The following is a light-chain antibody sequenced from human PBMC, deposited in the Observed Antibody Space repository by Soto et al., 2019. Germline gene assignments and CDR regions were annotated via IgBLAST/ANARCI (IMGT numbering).Light chain of an antibody. CDR1: RYISSN. CDR2: AAT. CDR3: QQYHDWPPLT. J-gene: IGKJ4*01. Sequence: DIVMTQSPATLSESPGERVTLSCRASRYISSNLAWYQQKPGQPPRLLIYAATSRATGIPSRFSGSGSGTDFTLTIISLQSEDFAVYFCQQYHDWPPLTFGGGTKVEIK. V-gene: IGKV3D-15*01.